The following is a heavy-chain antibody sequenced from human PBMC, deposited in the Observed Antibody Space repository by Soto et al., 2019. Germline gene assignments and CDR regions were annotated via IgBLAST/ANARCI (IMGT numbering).Heavy chain of an antibody. J-gene: IGHJ6*02. CDR1: EFTFSTYI. CDR3: AREYTAWPLAYGLDV. CDR2: ISSRSDI. Sequence: GGSLRLSCVGSEFTFSTYIINWVRQSPGKGLEWVSSISSRSDIYYADSVKGRFTISRDNAKNSVPLQMNSLRAEDTAVYYCAREYTAWPLAYGLDVWGQGTTVTVSS. V-gene: IGHV3-21*01. D-gene: IGHD2-2*02.